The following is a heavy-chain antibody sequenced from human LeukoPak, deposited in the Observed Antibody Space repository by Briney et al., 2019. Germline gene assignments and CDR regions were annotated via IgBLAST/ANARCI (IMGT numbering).Heavy chain of an antibody. CDR1: GGSISSGSYY. Sequence: SETLSLTCTVSGGSISSGSYYWSWIRQPAGKGLEWIGRIYTSGSTNYNPSLKSRVTISVDTSKNQFSLKLSSVTAADTAVYYCARSSIAVTDYYFDYWGQGTLVTVSS. V-gene: IGHV4-61*02. J-gene: IGHJ4*02. D-gene: IGHD6-19*01. CDR2: IYTSGST. CDR3: ARSSIAVTDYYFDY.